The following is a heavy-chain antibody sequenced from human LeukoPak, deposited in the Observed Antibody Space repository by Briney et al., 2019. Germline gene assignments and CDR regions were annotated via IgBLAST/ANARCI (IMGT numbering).Heavy chain of an antibody. CDR3: ARDFYYDSSGYSYFDY. D-gene: IGHD3-22*01. CDR1: GYTFTSYY. CDR2: IIPIFGTA. Sequence: SVKVSCKASGYTFTSYYMHWVRQAPGQGLEWMGGIIPIFGTANYAQKFQGRVTITADESTSTAYMGLSSLRSEDTAVYYCARDFYYDSSGYSYFDYWGQGTLVTVSS. J-gene: IGHJ4*02. V-gene: IGHV1-69*13.